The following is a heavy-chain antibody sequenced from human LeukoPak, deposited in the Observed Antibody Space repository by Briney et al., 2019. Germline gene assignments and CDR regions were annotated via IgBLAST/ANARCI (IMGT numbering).Heavy chain of an antibody. D-gene: IGHD6-13*01. J-gene: IGHJ3*02. CDR1: GGAFSSYA. CDR2: IIPIFGTA. V-gene: IGHV1-69*06. CDR3: AREGIEVAAAGTMWAFDI. Sequence: SVKVSCKASGGAFSSYAISWVRQAPGQGLEWMGGIIPIFGTANYAQKFQGRVTITADKSTSTAYMELSSLRSEDTAVYYCAREGIEVAAAGTMWAFDIWGQGTMVTVSS.